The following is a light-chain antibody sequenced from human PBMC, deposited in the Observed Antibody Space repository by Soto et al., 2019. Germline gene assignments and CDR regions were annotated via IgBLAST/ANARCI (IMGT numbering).Light chain of an antibody. CDR2: DAP. Sequence: DIQMTQSPSTLSASVGDRVTITCRASQSISSWLAWYQQKPGKAPKLLIYDAPSLESGVPSRFSGSGSGTEFTLTISSLQPDDFATYYCQQYNSYSYTFGPGTKLEIK. CDR3: QQYNSYSYT. V-gene: IGKV1-5*01. J-gene: IGKJ2*01. CDR1: QSISSW.